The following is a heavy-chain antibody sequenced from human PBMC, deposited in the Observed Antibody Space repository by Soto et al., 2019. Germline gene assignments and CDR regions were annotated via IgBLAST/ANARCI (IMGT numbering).Heavy chain of an antibody. CDR3: ATVPPRIVVVLAEFPT. J-gene: IGHJ4*02. Sequence: QVQLKQSGPGLVRPSGTLSLTCRVSGTSISSPYWWTWVRQSPGKGLAWIGEIYHNGITKYNPSLKSRVSLSVDKSNNQFSLKLTSVTAADTAVYYCATVPPRIVVVLAEFPTWGQGTLVTVSS. V-gene: IGHV4-4*02. CDR2: IYHNGIT. D-gene: IGHD2-21*01. CDR1: GTSISSPYW.